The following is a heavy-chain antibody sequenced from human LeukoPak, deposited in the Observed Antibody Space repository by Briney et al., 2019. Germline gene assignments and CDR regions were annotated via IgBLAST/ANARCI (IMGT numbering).Heavy chain of an antibody. Sequence: PSETLSLTCAVSGGSISSSNWWSWVRQPPGKGLEWIGEIYHSGSTNYNPSLKSRVTISVDKSKNQFSLKLSSVTAADTAVYYCARDSNDYGDHWYFDLWGRGALVTVSS. CDR3: ARDSNDYGDHWYFDL. CDR2: IYHSGST. D-gene: IGHD4-17*01. CDR1: GGSISSSNW. J-gene: IGHJ2*01. V-gene: IGHV4-4*02.